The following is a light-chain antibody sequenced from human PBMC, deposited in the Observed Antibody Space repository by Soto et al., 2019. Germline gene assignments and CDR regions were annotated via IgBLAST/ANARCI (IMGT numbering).Light chain of an antibody. CDR1: QSVGSD. CDR3: QMYYNWAPLT. CDR2: AVS. V-gene: IGKV3-15*01. Sequence: EIVMTQSPVTLSVSPGERATLSCRASQSVGSDLAWYQQKPDQTPRLLISAVSTRATGIPARLSGSGSGTELTLTISSLQSEDFSVYYCQMYYNWAPLTVGGGTKVEIK. J-gene: IGKJ4*01.